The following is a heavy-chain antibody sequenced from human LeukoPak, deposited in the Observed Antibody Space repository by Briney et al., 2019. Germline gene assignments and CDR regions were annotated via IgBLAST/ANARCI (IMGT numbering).Heavy chain of an antibody. CDR3: ARDRPYNPYYYYGMDV. Sequence: SETLSLTCTVSGGSISSYYWSWIRQPAGKGLEWIGRIYTSGSTNYNPSLKSRVTMSVDTSKNQFSLKLSSVTAADTAVYYCARDRPYNPYYYYGMDVWGQGTTVTVSS. V-gene: IGHV4-4*07. CDR2: IYTSGST. CDR1: GGSISSYY. J-gene: IGHJ6*02. D-gene: IGHD5-24*01.